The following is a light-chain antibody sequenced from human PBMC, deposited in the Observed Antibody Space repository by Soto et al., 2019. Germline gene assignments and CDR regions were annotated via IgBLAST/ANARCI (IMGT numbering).Light chain of an antibody. CDR3: QQYGSSWT. V-gene: IGKV3-20*01. CDR1: QTVGTSY. CDR2: GTS. Sequence: EIVLTQSPGTLSLSPGEGATLSCRASQTVGTSYLARYQQHPGQAPRLLIYGTSNRATGIPDRFSGSGSGTDFTPAISRLEPEDFAVYYCQQYGSSWTFGQGTKVDIK. J-gene: IGKJ1*01.